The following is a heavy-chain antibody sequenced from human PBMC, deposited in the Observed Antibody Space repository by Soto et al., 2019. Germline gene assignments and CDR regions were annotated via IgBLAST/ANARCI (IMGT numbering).Heavy chain of an antibody. Sequence: QVQLQESGPGLVKPSETLSLTCTVSGGSISSYYWSWIRQPPGKGLEWIGYIYYSGSTNYNPSLKRRISISVDTSKKQFSLNLSSVTAADTAVYYCARGPYGSGSLRLYFDYWGQGTLVTVSS. D-gene: IGHD3-10*01. J-gene: IGHJ4*02. CDR2: IYYSGST. V-gene: IGHV4-59*01. CDR3: ARGPYGSGSLRLYFDY. CDR1: GGSISSYY.